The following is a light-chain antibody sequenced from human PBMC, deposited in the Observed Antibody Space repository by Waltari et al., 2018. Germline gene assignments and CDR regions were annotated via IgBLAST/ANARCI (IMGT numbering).Light chain of an antibody. CDR3: QQSYSLPLT. V-gene: IGKV1-39*01. CDR1: QSISSY. J-gene: IGKJ2*01. Sequence: DIQMTQPPSSLSASVGDSVTITCRASQSISSYLNWYQQKRGKAPKVLIYAASSLQSGVPSRFSGSGSGTDFTLTISSLQPEDFASYYCQQSYSLPLTFGQGTKLEIK. CDR2: AAS.